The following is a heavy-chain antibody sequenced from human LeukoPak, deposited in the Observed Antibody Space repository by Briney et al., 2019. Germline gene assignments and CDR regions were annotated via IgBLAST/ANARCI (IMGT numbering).Heavy chain of an antibody. CDR3: ARSSGWYPAAFDY. V-gene: IGHV4-59*08. J-gene: IGHJ4*02. Sequence: SETLSLTCTVSGGSISSYYWSWIRQPPGKGLEWIGYIYYSGSTNYNPSLKSRVTISVDMSKNQFSLKLSSVAAADTAVYYCARSSGWYPAAFDYWGQGTLVTVSS. D-gene: IGHD6-19*01. CDR2: IYYSGST. CDR1: GGSISSYY.